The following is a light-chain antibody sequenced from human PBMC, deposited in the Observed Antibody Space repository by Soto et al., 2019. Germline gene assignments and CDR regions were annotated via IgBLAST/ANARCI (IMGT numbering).Light chain of an antibody. V-gene: IGKV3-20*01. J-gene: IGKJ2*01. Sequence: EILLTQSPGTLSLSPGEGATLSCRANQSVNSYYLAWYQQKPGQAPRLLIYGGSTRATGIPGRFPGSVSGTDFIVTISRLELEDFAVYFCQQYLSSPPPFGQGTKLEIK. CDR3: QQYLSSPPP. CDR1: QSVNSYY. CDR2: GGS.